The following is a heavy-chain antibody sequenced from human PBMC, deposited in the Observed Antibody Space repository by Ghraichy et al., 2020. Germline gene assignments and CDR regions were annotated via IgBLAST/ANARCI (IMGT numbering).Heavy chain of an antibody. Sequence: SETLSLTCTVSGGSITNDDNYWGWLRQRPGRGLEWIGYIYNSGSTYYNASLASRVTISADTSKTQFSLKMNSVTAADTAVYYCARDYGGRFGIGSWGHGILVTVSS. D-gene: IGHD4-23*01. CDR2: IYNSGST. V-gene: IGHV4-31*03. J-gene: IGHJ5*01. CDR1: GGSITNDDNY. CDR3: ARDYGGRFGIGS.